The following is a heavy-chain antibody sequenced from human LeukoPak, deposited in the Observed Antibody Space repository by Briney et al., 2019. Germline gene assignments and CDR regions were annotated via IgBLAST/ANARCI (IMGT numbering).Heavy chain of an antibody. V-gene: IGHV4-59*08. CDR2: IYYSGST. Sequence: PSETLSLTCTVSGGSISSYCWSWIRQPPGKGLEWIGYIYYSGSTNYNPSLKSRVTISVDTSKNQFSLKLSSVTAADTAVYYCAGPRREYSSGWYYFDYWGQGTLVTVSS. CDR1: GGSISSYC. D-gene: IGHD6-19*01. J-gene: IGHJ4*02. CDR3: AGPRREYSSGWYYFDY.